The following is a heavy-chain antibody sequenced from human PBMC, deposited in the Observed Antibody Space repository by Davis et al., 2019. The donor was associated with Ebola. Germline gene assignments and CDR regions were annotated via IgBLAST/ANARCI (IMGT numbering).Heavy chain of an antibody. Sequence: SETLSLTCTVSGGSISSYYWSWIRQPPGKGLEWIGYIYYSGSTNYNPSPKSRLTISVDTSKNQFSLKLSSVTAADTAVYYCARLESSSGLDYWGQGTLVTVSS. J-gene: IGHJ4*02. CDR2: IYYSGST. V-gene: IGHV4-59*01. D-gene: IGHD6-6*01. CDR3: ARLESSSGLDY. CDR1: GGSISSYY.